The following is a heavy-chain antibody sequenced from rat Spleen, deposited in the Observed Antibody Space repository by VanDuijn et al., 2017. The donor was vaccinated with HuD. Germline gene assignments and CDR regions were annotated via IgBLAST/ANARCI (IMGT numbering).Heavy chain of an antibody. CDR1: GFIFSDYH. V-gene: IGHV5-31*01. CDR3: TRDVAAY. Sequence: EVQLVETGGGLVQPGRSLKLSCAASGFIFSDYHLAWIRQPPGKGLEWVASITNIGGNNYYLDSVKGRFTISRDIAKRTLYLQMNSLRSEDTATYYCTRDVAAYWGQGTLVTVSS. CDR2: ITNIGGNN. J-gene: IGHJ3*01.